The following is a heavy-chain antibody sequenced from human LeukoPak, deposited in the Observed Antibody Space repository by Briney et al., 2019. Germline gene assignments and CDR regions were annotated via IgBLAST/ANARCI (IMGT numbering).Heavy chain of an antibody. Sequence: PSETLSLTCAVYGGSFSGYYWSWIRQPPGKGLEWIGEINHSGSTNYNPSLKSRVTISVDTSKNQFSLKLSSVTAADTAVYYCARDGSGSYNWFDPWGQGTLVTVSS. J-gene: IGHJ5*02. CDR3: ARDGSGSYNWFDP. V-gene: IGHV4-34*01. CDR1: GGSFSGYY. D-gene: IGHD1-26*01. CDR2: INHSGST.